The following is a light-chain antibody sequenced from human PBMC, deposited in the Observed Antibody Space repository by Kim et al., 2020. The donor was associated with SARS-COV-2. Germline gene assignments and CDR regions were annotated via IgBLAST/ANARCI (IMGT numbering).Light chain of an antibody. V-gene: IGLV3-1*01. CDR1: KLGDKY. Sequence: SYELTQPPSVSVSPGQTASITCSGDKLGDKYACWYHQKPGQSPVLVIYQDSKRPSGIPERFSGSNSGNTATLTISGTQAMDEADYYCQAWDSSTAWVFGGGTQLTVL. CDR2: QDS. CDR3: QAWDSSTAWV. J-gene: IGLJ3*02.